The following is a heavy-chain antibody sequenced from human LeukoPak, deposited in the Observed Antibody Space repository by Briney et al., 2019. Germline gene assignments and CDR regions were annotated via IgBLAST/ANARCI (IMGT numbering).Heavy chain of an antibody. CDR1: GFTFSSYW. J-gene: IGHJ6*02. V-gene: IGHV3-7*01. CDR2: IKQDGSGK. CDR3: ARGGGSYYYYYGMDV. D-gene: IGHD3-16*01. Sequence: PGGSLRLSCAASGFTFSSYWMSWVRQAPRKGLEWVANIKQDGSGKYYVDSVKGRFTISRDNAKNSLYLQMNSLRAEDTAVYYCARGGGSYYYYYGMDVWGQGTTVTVSS.